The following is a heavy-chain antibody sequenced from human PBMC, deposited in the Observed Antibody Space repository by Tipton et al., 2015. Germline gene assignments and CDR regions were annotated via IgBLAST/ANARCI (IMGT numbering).Heavy chain of an antibody. Sequence: TLSLTCTVSGGSISSYYWSWIRQPAGKGLEWIGRIYTSGSTNYNPSLKSRVTMSVDTSKNQFSLKLSSVTAADTAVYYCARSRYDFWSGYANWFDPWGQGTPVTVSS. CDR2: IYTSGST. D-gene: IGHD3-3*01. J-gene: IGHJ5*02. CDR3: ARSRYDFWSGYANWFDP. V-gene: IGHV4-4*07. CDR1: GGSISSYY.